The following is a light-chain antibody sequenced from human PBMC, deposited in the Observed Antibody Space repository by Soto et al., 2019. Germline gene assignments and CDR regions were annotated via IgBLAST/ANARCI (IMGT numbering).Light chain of an antibody. CDR2: EVS. Sequence: QSALTQPASLSGSPGQSITISCSGTSSDVGAYNFVSWYQQHPGKAPKLIIYEVSDRPSGLSNRFSGSKSGNVASLTISGLQGEDEADYYRSSYTTISSQVFGGGTKLTVL. CDR3: SSYTTISSQV. V-gene: IGLV2-14*01. CDR1: SSDVGAYNF. J-gene: IGLJ2*01.